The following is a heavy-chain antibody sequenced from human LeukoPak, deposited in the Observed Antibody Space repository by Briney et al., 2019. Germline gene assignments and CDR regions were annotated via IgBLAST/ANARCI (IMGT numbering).Heavy chain of an antibody. CDR3: AREPGNGYKNGTKNAGFDY. D-gene: IGHD1-1*01. CDR2: MNPNSGNT. Sequence: GASVKVSCKASGYTFTSYDINWVRQATGQGLEWMGWMNPNSGNTGYAQKFQGRVTMTRNTSISTAYMELSSLRSEDTAVYYCAREPGNGYKNGTKNAGFDYWGQGTLVTVSS. V-gene: IGHV1-8*01. CDR1: GYTFTSYD. J-gene: IGHJ4*02.